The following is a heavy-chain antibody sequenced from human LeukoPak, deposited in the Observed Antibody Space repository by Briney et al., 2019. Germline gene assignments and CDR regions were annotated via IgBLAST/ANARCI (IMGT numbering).Heavy chain of an antibody. V-gene: IGHV4-34*01. J-gene: IGHJ5*02. CDR3: ARDRAAAGLNNWFDP. CDR1: GVSFSGYY. D-gene: IGHD6-13*01. Sequence: PSETLSLTCAVYGVSFSGYYWSWIRQPPGKGLEWIGEINHSGSTNHNPSLKSRVTISVDTSKNQFSLKLSSVTAADTAVYYCARDRAAAGLNNWFDPWGQGTRVTVSS. CDR2: INHSGST.